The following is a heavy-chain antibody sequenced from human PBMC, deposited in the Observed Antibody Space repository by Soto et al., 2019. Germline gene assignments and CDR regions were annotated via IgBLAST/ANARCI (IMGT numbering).Heavy chain of an antibody. CDR1: GYTFTTYG. CDR2: ISAYNGYT. J-gene: IGHJ6*02. CDR3: ARLWFGELLKYGMDV. V-gene: IGHV1-18*01. Sequence: GASVKVACKASGYTFTTYGINWVLQAPGQGLEWMGWISAYNGYTNYAQKLQGRVTMTTDTSTSTAYMELRSLRSDDTAVYYCARLWFGELLKYGMDVWGQGTTVTVSS. D-gene: IGHD3-10*01.